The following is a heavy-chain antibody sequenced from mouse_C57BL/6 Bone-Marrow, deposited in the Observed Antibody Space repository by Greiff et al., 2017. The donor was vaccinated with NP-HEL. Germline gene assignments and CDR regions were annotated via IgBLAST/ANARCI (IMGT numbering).Heavy chain of an antibody. D-gene: IGHD3-3*01. CDR1: GYTFTDYE. J-gene: IGHJ4*01. Sequence: LVESGAELVRPGASVTLSCKASGYTFTDYEMHWVKQTPVHGLEWIGAIDPETGGTAYNQKFKGKAILTADKSSSTAYMELRSLTSEDSAVYYCTSPLGGYAMDYWGQGTSVTVSS. CDR2: IDPETGGT. V-gene: IGHV1-15*01. CDR3: TSPLGGYAMDY.